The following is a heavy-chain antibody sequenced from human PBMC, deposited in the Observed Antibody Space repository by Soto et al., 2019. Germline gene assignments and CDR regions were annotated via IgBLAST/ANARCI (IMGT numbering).Heavy chain of an antibody. D-gene: IGHD4-17*01. V-gene: IGHV1-18*04. CDR3: TFWAGPSRDFGGPFDY. CDR1: GYTFTSYG. CDR2: ISTDRGNT. J-gene: IGHJ4*02. Sequence: QVQLVQSGAEVKKPGASVKVACRASGYTFTSYGISWVRQAPGQGLEWMGWISTDRGNTNYAQRFQGRVTMTKDASTRTAYMELRSLRSDDTAVYYCTFWAGPSRDFGGPFDYWGQGTLVTVSS.